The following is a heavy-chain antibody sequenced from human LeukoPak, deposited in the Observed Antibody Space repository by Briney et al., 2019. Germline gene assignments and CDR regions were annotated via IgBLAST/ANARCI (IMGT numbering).Heavy chain of an antibody. CDR3: ARHGVLGGSGTYYFDY. CDR1: GGSFSGYY. Sequence: PSETLSLTCAVYGGSFSGYYWSWIRQPPGKGLEWIGEINHSGSTNYNPSLKSRVTISVDTSKNQFSLKLSSVTAADTAVYYCARHGVLGGSGTYYFDYWGQGTLVTVSS. CDR2: INHSGST. D-gene: IGHD3-10*01. V-gene: IGHV4-34*01. J-gene: IGHJ4*02.